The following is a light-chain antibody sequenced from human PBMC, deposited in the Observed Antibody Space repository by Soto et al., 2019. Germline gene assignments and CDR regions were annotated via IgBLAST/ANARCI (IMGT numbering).Light chain of an antibody. CDR3: QQTNSFPLT. CDR2: AAS. Sequence: DIQMTQSPSSVSASVGDIVTITCRASQDISTYLAWYQQRPGKAPNLLIYAASTLQSGVPSRFSGSGSGTDFSLTISSLPPEDSATYYCQQTNSFPLTFGGGTKVEIK. J-gene: IGKJ4*01. V-gene: IGKV1-12*01. CDR1: QDISTY.